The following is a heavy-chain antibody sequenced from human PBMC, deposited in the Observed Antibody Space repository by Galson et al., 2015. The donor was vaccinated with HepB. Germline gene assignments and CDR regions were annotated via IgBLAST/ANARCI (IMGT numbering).Heavy chain of an antibody. J-gene: IGHJ5*02. CDR1: GFTFDDYA. CDR3: AKVGEVRGVIGWFDP. Sequence: SLRLSCAASGFTFDDYAMHWVRQAPGKGLEWVSGISWNSGSIGYADSVKGRFTISRDNAKNSLYLQMNSLRAEDTALYYYAKVGEVRGVIGWFDPWGQGTLVTVSS. D-gene: IGHD3-10*01. V-gene: IGHV3-9*01. CDR2: ISWNSGSI.